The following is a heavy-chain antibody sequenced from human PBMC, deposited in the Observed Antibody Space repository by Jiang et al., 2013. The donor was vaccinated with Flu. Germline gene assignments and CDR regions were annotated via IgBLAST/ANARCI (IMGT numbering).Heavy chain of an antibody. D-gene: IGHD1-1*01. V-gene: IGHV3-30*02. CDR2: IRYDGTNK. J-gene: IGHJ4*01. CDR1: GFSFSHYG. Sequence: VQLLESGGGVVQPGGSLRLSCAASGFSFSHYGMHWVRQASGKGLEWLAFIRYDGTNKYDADSVKGRFTISRDNSQNTLYLQMNSLRAEDTALYYCAKARDSNNWYDSLDYW. CDR3: AKARDSNNWYDSLDY.